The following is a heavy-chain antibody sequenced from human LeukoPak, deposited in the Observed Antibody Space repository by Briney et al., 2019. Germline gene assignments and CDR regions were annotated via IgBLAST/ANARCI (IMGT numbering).Heavy chain of an antibody. CDR2: INYRGNT. D-gene: IGHD6-13*01. CDR3: ARYCKAGLKSHFHY. CDR1: GGSISSCY. V-gene: IGHV4-59*01. J-gene: IGHJ4*02. Sequence: SETLSLTCTVSGGSISSCYWSWIRQPPGKGLEWIGYINYRGNTDYNPSLKSRVTMSVDTSKNQFSLKLSSVTAADTAVYYCARYCKAGLKSHFHYWGQGTLVTVSS.